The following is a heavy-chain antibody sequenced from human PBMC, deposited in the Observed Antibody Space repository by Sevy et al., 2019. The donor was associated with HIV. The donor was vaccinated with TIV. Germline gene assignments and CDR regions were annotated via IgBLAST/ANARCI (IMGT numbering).Heavy chain of an antibody. CDR1: GYTLTKLL. J-gene: IGHJ6*02. Sequence: ASVKVSCMVSGYTLTKLLMHWVRHAPGQGLEWMGCFDPEDGETIYAQKFQGRVTMTEDTSTDTAYMELSSLRSEDTAVYYCATLDFSSDYPLYGRDVWGQGTTVTVSS. CDR2: FDPEDGET. V-gene: IGHV1-24*01. D-gene: IGHD3-3*01. CDR3: ATLDFSSDYPLYGRDV.